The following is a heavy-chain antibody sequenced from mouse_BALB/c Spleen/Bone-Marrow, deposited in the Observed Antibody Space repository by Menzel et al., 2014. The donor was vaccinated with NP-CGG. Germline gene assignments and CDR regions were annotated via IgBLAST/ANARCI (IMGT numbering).Heavy chain of an antibody. V-gene: IGHV1S81*02. CDR3: TRRSLLSDYYALDY. CDR2: INPSNGGT. CDR1: GYTFTSFY. Sequence: VQLQHSGAELVKPGASVKLSCKASGYTFTSFYMYWVKQRPGQGLEWIGDINPSNGGTNFNEKFRKKATLTVDTSPSTAYMEFSSLTSEDSAVYYCTRRSLLSDYYALDYWGQGTPVTVSS. J-gene: IGHJ4*01. D-gene: IGHD6-1*01.